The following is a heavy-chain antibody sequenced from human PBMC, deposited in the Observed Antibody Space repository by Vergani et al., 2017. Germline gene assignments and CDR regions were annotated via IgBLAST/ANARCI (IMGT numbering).Heavy chain of an antibody. CDR2: ISWNSGSI. V-gene: IGHV3-9*01. J-gene: IGHJ3*02. Sequence: EVQLVESGGGLVQPGRSLRLSCAASGFTFDDYAMHWVRQAPGKGLEWVSGISWNSGSIGYADSVKGRFTISRDNAKNSLYLQMNSLRAEDTAVYYCARDQADIVVVPAARGDAFDIWGQGTMVTVSS. CDR1: GFTFDDYA. CDR3: ARDQADIVVVPAARGDAFDI. D-gene: IGHD2-2*01.